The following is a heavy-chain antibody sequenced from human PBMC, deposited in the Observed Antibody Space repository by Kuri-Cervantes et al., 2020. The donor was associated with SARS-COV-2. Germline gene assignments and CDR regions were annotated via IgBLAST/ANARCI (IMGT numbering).Heavy chain of an antibody. Sequence: ASVKVSCKASGYTFTSYYMHWVRQAPGQGLEWMGIINPSGGSTSYAQKFQGRVTMTRNTSISTAYMELSSLRSEDTAVYYCARFGSSQNNGPYFDLWGRGTLVTVSS. V-gene: IGHV1-46*01. J-gene: IGHJ2*01. CDR2: INPSGGST. CDR3: ARFGSSQNNGPYFDL. D-gene: IGHD1/OR15-1a*01. CDR1: GYTFTSYY.